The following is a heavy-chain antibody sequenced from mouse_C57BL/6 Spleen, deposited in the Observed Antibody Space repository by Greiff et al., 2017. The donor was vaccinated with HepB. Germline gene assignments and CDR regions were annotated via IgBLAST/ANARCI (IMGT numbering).Heavy chain of an antibody. CDR3: ARNRDYDYEYFDY. CDR2: IWTGGGT. Sequence: VQLQESGPGLVAPSKSLSITCTVSGFSLTSYAISWVRQPPGKGLEWLGVIWTGGGTNYNSALKSRLSISKDNSKSQVFLKMNSLQTDDTARYYCARNRDYDYEYFDYWGQGTTLTVSS. D-gene: IGHD2-4*01. J-gene: IGHJ2*01. CDR1: GFSLTSYA. V-gene: IGHV2-9-1*01.